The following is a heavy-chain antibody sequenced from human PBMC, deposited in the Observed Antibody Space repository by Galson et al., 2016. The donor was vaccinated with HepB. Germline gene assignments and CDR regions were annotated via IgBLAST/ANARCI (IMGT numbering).Heavy chain of an antibody. V-gene: IGHV3-74*01. J-gene: IGHJ4*02. CDR1: GFTFSNYW. Sequence: SLRLSCAASGFTFSNYWMHWVRQAPGKGLVWVSRIESDESSTSYADSVKGRFTIPRDNAKNTLYLQMFSLRAEDTGVYYCVREAPWSYLFKYWGQGNPGHRLL. D-gene: IGHD1-26*01. CDR2: IESDESST. CDR3: VREAPWSYLFKY.